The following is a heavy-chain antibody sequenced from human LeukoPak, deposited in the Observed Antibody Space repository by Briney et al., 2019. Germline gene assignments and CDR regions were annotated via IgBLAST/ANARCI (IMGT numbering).Heavy chain of an antibody. D-gene: IGHD3-3*01. V-gene: IGHV1-46*01. CDR1: GYTFSSYY. CDR3: GVRFLEWLDY. Sequence: ASVKVSCKASGYTFSSYYMHWVRQAPGQGLEWMGIINPSGGSTSYAQKFQGRVTMTRDTSTSTVYMELSSLRSEDTAVYYCGVRFLEWLDYWGQGTLVTVSS. CDR2: INPSGGST. J-gene: IGHJ4*02.